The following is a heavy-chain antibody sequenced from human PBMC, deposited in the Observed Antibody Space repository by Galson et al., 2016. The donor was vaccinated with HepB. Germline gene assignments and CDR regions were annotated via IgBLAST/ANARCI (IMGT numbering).Heavy chain of an antibody. CDR2: IYWDDDK. CDR3: AHRFTVFGAISAFDI. J-gene: IGHJ3*02. V-gene: IGHV2-5*02. Sequence: PALVKPTQTLTLTCTFSGFSLNTSGLGVGWIRQPPGEALEWLALIYWDDDKRYSPSLKDRLTITKDTSKNQVVLTVTNMDPVDTATYYCAHRFTVFGAISAFDIWGQGTIVTVSS. D-gene: IGHD3-3*01. CDR1: GFSLNTSGLG.